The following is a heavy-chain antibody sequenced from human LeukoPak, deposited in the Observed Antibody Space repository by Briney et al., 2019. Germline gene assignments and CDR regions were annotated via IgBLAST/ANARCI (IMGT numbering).Heavy chain of an antibody. CDR3: ARVRVAVAGRTYFDL. CDR2: IYYSGST. V-gene: IGHV4-59*01. D-gene: IGHD6-19*01. J-gene: IGHJ2*01. Sequence: SETLSLTCTVSGGSISSYYWSWIRQPPGKGLEWIGYIYYSGSTNYNPSLKSRVTISVDTSKNQFSLKLSSVTAADTAVYYCARVRVAVAGRTYFDLWGRGILVTVSS. CDR1: GGSISSYY.